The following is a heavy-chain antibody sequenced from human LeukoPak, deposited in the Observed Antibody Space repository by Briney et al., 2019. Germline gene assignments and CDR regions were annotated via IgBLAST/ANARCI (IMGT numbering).Heavy chain of an antibody. CDR3: ARSLHSSGYYDY. Sequence: GGSLSLSCAASGFTFSSYAMHWVRQAPGKGLEWVAVISYDGSNKYYADSVKGRFTISRDNSKNTLYLQMNSLRAEDTAVYYCARSLHSSGYYDYWGQGTLVTVSS. V-gene: IGHV3-30-3*01. J-gene: IGHJ4*02. D-gene: IGHD3-22*01. CDR1: GFTFSSYA. CDR2: ISYDGSNK.